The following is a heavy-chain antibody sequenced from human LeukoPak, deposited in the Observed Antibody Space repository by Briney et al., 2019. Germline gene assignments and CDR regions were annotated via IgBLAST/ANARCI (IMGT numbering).Heavy chain of an antibody. Sequence: ASVKVSCQASGYTFTGYYMHWVRQAPGQGLEWMGWINPNSGGTNYAQKFQGRVTMTRDTSISTAYMELSRLRSDDTAVYYCARDARYSSGWFAVYYMDVWGKGTTVTVSS. V-gene: IGHV1-2*02. CDR3: ARDARYSSGWFAVYYMDV. CDR1: GYTFTGYY. CDR2: INPNSGGT. J-gene: IGHJ6*03. D-gene: IGHD6-19*01.